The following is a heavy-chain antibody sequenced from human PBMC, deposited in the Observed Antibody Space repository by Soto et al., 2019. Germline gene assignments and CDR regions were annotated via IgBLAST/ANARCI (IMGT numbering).Heavy chain of an antibody. CDR1: GYTLTTYG. Sequence: GASVKVSCKASGYTLTTYGISWVRQAPGQGLEWMGWISGYNGDPNYAQNLQGRVTMTTDISTSTAYMELRSLRSDDTAVYYCARGPNGFDYWGQGTLVTVSS. CDR2: ISGYNGDP. J-gene: IGHJ4*02. V-gene: IGHV1-18*01. CDR3: ARGPNGFDY.